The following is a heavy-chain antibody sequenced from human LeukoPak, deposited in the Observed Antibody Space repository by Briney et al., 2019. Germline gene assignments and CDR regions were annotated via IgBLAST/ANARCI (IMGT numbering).Heavy chain of an antibody. CDR1: GFTFSSYS. D-gene: IGHD3-16*01. J-gene: IGHJ4*02. V-gene: IGHV3-21*01. Sequence: GGSLRLSCAASGFTFSSYSMNWVRQAPGKGLEWVSSISSSSSYIYYADSVKGRFTISRDNAKNSLYLQMNSLRAEDTAVYYCATLPSTWGYFDYWGQGTLVTVSS. CDR3: ATLPSTWGYFDY. CDR2: ISSSSSYI.